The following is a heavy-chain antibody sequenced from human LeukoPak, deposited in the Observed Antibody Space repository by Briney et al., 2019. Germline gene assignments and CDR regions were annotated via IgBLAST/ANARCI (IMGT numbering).Heavy chain of an antibody. D-gene: IGHD5-24*01. V-gene: IGHV4-31*03. J-gene: IGHJ5*02. CDR1: GGSRSSGVYY. CDR3: ARARAVENWFDP. CDR2: IYYSGST. Sequence: SQTLTLTCTVSGGSRSSGVYYWSWIRQHPGKGLEWIGYIYYSGSTYYNPSLKSRVIISVDTSKNQFSLKLSSVTAADTAVYYCARARAVENWFDPWGQGTLVTVSS.